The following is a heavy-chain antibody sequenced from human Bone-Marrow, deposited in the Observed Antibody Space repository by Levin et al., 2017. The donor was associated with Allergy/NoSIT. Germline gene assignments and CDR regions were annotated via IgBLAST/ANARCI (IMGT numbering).Heavy chain of an antibody. CDR1: GGSVSSGNYY. V-gene: IGHV4-61*01. D-gene: IGHD6-13*01. Sequence: SETLSLTCTVSGGSVSSGNYYWSWIRQPPGKGLEWIGYIYYSGSTNYNPSLKSRVTISVDTSKNQFSLKLSSVTAADTAVYYCARGSSWYWGFDYWGQGTLVTVSS. J-gene: IGHJ4*02. CDR3: ARGSSWYWGFDY. CDR2: IYYSGST.